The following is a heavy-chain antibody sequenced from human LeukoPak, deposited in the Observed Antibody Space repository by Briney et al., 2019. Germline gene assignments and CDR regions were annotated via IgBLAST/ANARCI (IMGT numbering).Heavy chain of an antibody. Sequence: GGSLRLSCAASGFTFSSYWMDWVRQAPEKGLVWVPRISSDGSTTVYADSVKGRFTTSRDNAQNTLYLQMNSLRAEDTAVYYCVSYSRPWGQGTLVTVSS. CDR1: GFTFSSYW. D-gene: IGHD4-11*01. J-gene: IGHJ5*02. V-gene: IGHV3-74*01. CDR3: VSYSRP. CDR2: ISSDGSTT.